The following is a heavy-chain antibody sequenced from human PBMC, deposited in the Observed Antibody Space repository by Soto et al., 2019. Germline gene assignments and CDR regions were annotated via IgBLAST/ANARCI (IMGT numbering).Heavy chain of an antibody. CDR3: AKKGMAV. J-gene: IGHJ6*02. Sequence: PGGSLRLSCAASGFTFSSYGMHWVRQAPGKGLEWVAVISYDGSNKYYADSVKGRFTISRDNSKNTLYLQMNSLRAEDTAVYYCAKKGMAVWGQGNTVNVS. V-gene: IGHV3-30*18. CDR2: ISYDGSNK. CDR1: GFTFSSYG.